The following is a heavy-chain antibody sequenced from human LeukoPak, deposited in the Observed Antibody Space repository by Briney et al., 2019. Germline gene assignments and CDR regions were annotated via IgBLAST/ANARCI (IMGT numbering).Heavy chain of an antibody. J-gene: IGHJ4*02. V-gene: IGHV1-46*01. D-gene: IGHD3-16*02. CDR2: INPSGGST. CDR3: ARGGEVMITFGGVIVEDY. Sequence: ASVKVSCKASGYTFTSYYMHWVRQAPGQGLEWMGIINPSGGSTSYAQKFQGRVTMTRDTYTSTVYMELSSLRSEDTAVYYCARGGEVMITFGGVIVEDYWGQGTLVTVSS. CDR1: GYTFTSYY.